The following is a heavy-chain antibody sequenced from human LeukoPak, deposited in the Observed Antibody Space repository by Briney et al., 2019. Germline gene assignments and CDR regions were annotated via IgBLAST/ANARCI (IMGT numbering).Heavy chain of an antibody. D-gene: IGHD3-16*01. Sequence: GGSLRLSCAASGFTFSSYWMNWARQAPGKGLEWVASINHNGNVNYYVDSVKGRFTISRDNARNSLYLQMSNLRAEDTAVYFCARGGGLDVWRQGATVTVSS. V-gene: IGHV3-7*03. CDR2: INHNGNVN. J-gene: IGHJ6*02. CDR1: GFTFSSYW. CDR3: ARGGGLDV.